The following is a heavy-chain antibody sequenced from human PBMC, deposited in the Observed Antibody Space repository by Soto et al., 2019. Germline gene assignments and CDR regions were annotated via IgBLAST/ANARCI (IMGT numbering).Heavy chain of an antibody. CDR3: ARAMGIAARPDAYYYSGMDV. D-gene: IGHD6-6*01. J-gene: IGHJ6*02. V-gene: IGHV1-18*01. Sequence: GASVKVSCKASGYTFTSYGISWARQAPGQGLEWMGWISAYNGNTNYAQKLQGRVTMTTDTSTSTAYMELRSLRSDDTAVYYCARAMGIAARPDAYYYSGMDVWGQGTTVTVSS. CDR2: ISAYNGNT. CDR1: GYTFTSYG.